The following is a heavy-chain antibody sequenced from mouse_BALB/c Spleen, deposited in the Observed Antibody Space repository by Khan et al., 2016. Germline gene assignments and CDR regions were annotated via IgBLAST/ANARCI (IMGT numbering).Heavy chain of an antibody. V-gene: IGHV3-2*02. CDR1: GYSITSDYA. D-gene: IGHD2-3*01. CDR3: AYYGYYAWFSY. J-gene: IGHJ3*01. CDR2: ITYSGIT. Sequence: EVQLQESGPGLVKPSQSLSLTCTVTGYSITSDYAWNWIRQFPGNKLEWMGYITYSGITNYNPSLKSRISITRDTSKNPFFLQLLSWTTEDTATYYCAYYGYYAWFSYWDQGTLVTISA.